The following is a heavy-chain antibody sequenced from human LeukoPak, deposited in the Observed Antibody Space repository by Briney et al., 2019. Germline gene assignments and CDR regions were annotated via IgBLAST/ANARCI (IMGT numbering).Heavy chain of an antibody. CDR2: IYYSGST. J-gene: IGHJ4*02. CDR1: GGSISSYY. D-gene: IGHD2-15*01. V-gene: IGHV4-59*08. CDR3: ARHPCSGGSCRMFDY. Sequence: SETLSLTCTVSGGSISSYYWSWIRQPPGKGLEWIGYIYYSGSTNYTPSLKSRLTISVDTSKNQSSLKLSSVTAADTAVYYCARHPCSGGSCRMFDYWGQGTLVTVSS.